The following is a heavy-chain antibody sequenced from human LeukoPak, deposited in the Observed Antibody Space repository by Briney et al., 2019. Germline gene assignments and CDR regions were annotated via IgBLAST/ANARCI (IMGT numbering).Heavy chain of an antibody. D-gene: IGHD3-10*01. CDR2: ISGSGGST. V-gene: IGHV3-23*01. CDR3: AEGATYYYGSGSYPGAH. J-gene: IGHJ4*02. CDR1: GFTFSDYY. Sequence: PGGSLRLPCAASGFTFSDYYMSWIRQAPGKGLEWVSAISGSGGSTYYADSVKGRFTISRDNSKNTLYLQMNSLRAEDTAVYYCAEGATYYYGSGSYPGAHWGQGTLVTVSS.